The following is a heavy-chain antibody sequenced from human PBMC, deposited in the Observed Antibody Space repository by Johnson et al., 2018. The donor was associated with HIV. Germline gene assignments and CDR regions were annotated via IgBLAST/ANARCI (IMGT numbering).Heavy chain of an antibody. V-gene: IGHV3-30-3*01. D-gene: IGHD2-8*01. CDR3: ARNSGNGLVLRGDAFDM. CDR1: GFTFSSSA. CDR2: ISYDGSIK. J-gene: IGHJ3*02. Sequence: QVQLVESGGGVVQPGKSLRLSCAASGFTFSSSAMHWVRQAPGHGLQWVALISYDGSIKYFADSVKGRFTISRDNSKNTLHLQMNSLRPEDTAVYYCARNSGNGLVLRGDAFDMWGQGTMVTVSS.